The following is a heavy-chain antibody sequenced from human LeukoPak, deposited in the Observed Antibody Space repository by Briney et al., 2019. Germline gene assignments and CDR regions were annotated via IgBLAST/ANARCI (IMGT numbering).Heavy chain of an antibody. CDR3: AREGQRGRWNFDS. V-gene: IGHV3-30-3*01. Sequence: GGSLRLSCAASGFTFSSYAMHWVRQAPGKGLEWVAVISYDGSNKYYADSVKGRFTISRDNSKNTLYLQMNSLRAEDTAVYYCAREGQRGRWNFDSWGQGTLVTVSS. J-gene: IGHJ4*02. CDR2: ISYDGSNK. D-gene: IGHD1-1*01. CDR1: GFTFSSYA.